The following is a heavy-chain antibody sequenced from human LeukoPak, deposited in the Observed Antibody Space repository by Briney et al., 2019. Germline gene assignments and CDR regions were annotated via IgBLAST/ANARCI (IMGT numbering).Heavy chain of an antibody. CDR2: MFYSGTT. D-gene: IGHD3-10*01. CDR1: GDSISTSNSY. CDR3: ARQFRAEVRGVIGS. J-gene: IGHJ4*02. V-gene: IGHV4-39*01. Sequence: PSETLSLTCTVSGDSISTSNSYWGWIRQPPGKGLEWIGSMFYSGTTYYNPSLKSRVTISVDTSKNQFSLKLTSVTVADTAVYYCARQFRAEVRGVIGSWGQGTLVTVSS.